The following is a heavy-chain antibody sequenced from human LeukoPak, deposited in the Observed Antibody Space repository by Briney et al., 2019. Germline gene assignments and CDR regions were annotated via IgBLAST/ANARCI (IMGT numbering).Heavy chain of an antibody. CDR3: AREPTTVTTDASFDY. V-gene: IGHV3-21*01. D-gene: IGHD4-17*01. Sequence: GGSLRLSCAASGFTFSGYGMHWVRQAPGKGLEWVSSISGRSSFIYYADSVKGRFTIPRDNAKNSLYLQMNSLRAEDTAVYYCAREPTTVTTDASFDYWGQGTLVTVSS. CDR1: GFTFSGYG. CDR2: ISGRSSFI. J-gene: IGHJ4*02.